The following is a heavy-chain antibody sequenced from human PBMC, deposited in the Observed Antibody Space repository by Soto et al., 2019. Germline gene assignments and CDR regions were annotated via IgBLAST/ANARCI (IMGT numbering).Heavy chain of an antibody. CDR2: ISAYNGNT. Sequence: ASVKGSCKASGYAFGNYPITWVRQATGQGLEWMGWISAYNGNTKYGQKLQDRVTMTIDTSTNTAYMELRSLRSDDTAVYYCAREMSTMTFFDYWGQGTVVTVSS. D-gene: IGHD1-1*01. CDR1: GYAFGNYP. J-gene: IGHJ4*02. V-gene: IGHV1-18*04. CDR3: AREMSTMTFFDY.